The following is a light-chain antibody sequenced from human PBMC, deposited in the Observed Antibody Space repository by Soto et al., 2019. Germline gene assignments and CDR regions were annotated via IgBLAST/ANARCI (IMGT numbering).Light chain of an antibody. CDR3: QQYNSYSRWT. CDR1: QSISRW. Sequence: DIQMTQSPSTLSASVGDRVTITCRASQSISRWLAWYQQKPGKAPKLLIYDASGLQSGVPSRFSGSGSGTEFTLSISSLQPDDSANYYCQQYNSYSRWTFGQGTKLDIX. J-gene: IGKJ1*01. V-gene: IGKV1-5*01. CDR2: DAS.